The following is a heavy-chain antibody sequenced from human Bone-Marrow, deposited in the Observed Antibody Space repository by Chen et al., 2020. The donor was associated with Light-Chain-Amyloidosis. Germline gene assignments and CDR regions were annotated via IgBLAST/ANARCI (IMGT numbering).Heavy chain of an antibody. CDR3: ARRRDGYNFDY. V-gene: IGHV5-51*01. Sequence: VKKPGESLKISCKGSGYTFPNYWIGWVRQMPGKGLEWMGVIYPDDSDARYSPSFEGQVTISADKSITTAYLQWRSLKASDTAMYYCARRRDGYNFDYWGQGTLVAVSS. J-gene: IGHJ4*02. CDR2: IYPDDSDA. CDR1: GYTFPNYW. D-gene: IGHD5-12*01.